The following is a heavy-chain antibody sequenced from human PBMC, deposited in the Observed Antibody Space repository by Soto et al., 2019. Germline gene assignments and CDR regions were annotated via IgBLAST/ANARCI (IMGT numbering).Heavy chain of an antibody. Sequence: SGPTLVNPTQTLTLTCTFSGFSLSTSGMCVSWIRQPPGKALEWLPLIHWDDDKYYSTYLKNRLTISKDTSKNQMVLTMTNLDPVDTATYYCARTFGRSGMDVWGQGTPVIVS. J-gene: IGHJ6*02. V-gene: IGHV2-70*01. CDR1: GFSLSTSGMC. D-gene: IGHD3-10*01. CDR2: IHWDDDK. CDR3: ARTFGRSGMDV.